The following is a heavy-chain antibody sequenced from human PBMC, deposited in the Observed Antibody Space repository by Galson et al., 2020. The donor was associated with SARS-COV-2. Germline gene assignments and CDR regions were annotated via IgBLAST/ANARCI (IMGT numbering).Heavy chain of an antibody. CDR3: ARVHFYGIYYYGMDV. Sequence: ASEKVPRRASRYTFNNYGISRLRQAPGHGLEWTGWNNNYNHHTKYAQKFQGRVTMTTDTSTSTAYMEVRSLRSDDTAVYYCARVHFYGIYYYGMDVWGQGTTVTVSS. D-gene: IGHD4-17*01. J-gene: IGHJ6*02. CDR1: RYTFNNYG. CDR2: NNNYNHHT. V-gene: IGHV1-18*01.